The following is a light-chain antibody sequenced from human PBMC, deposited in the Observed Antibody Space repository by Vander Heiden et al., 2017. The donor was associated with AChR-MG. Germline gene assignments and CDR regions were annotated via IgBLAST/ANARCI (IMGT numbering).Light chain of an antibody. CDR1: QGISNY. V-gene: IGKV1-27*01. J-gene: IGKJ5*01. CDR3: QKYNSAPPT. Sequence: DIQVTQSPSSLSASVGDRVTITCRASQGISNYLAWYQQKPGKVPKLLIYAASTLQSGVPSRFSGSRSGTDFTLTISSLQPEDVATYYCQKYNSAPPTFGQGTRLEIK. CDR2: AAS.